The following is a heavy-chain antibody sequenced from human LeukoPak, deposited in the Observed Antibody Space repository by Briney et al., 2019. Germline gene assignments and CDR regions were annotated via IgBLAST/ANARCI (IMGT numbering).Heavy chain of an antibody. J-gene: IGHJ6*03. D-gene: IGHD6-13*01. Sequence: PSETLSLTCTVSGGSISSYYWSWIRRPPGKGLEWIGYIYYSGSTNYNPSLKSRVTISVDTSKNQFSLKLSSVTAADTAVYYCASARYSSSWYYYYYYMDVWGKGTTVTVSS. CDR2: IYYSGST. CDR1: GGSISSYY. CDR3: ASARYSSSWYYYYYYMDV. V-gene: IGHV4-59*01.